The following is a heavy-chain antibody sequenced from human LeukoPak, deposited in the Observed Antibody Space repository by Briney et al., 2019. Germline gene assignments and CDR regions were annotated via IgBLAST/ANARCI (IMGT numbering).Heavy chain of an antibody. CDR3: ARGPIWGSSLDY. D-gene: IGHD3-16*01. CDR2: ISSSSSYI. J-gene: IGHJ4*02. V-gene: IGHV3-21*01. Sequence: GGSLRLSCAASGFTFSSYSMNWVRQAPGKGLEWVSSISSSSSYIYYADSVKGRFTISRDNAKNSLYLQMNSLRAEDTAVYYCARGPIWGSSLDYWGQGTLVTVSS. CDR1: GFTFSSYS.